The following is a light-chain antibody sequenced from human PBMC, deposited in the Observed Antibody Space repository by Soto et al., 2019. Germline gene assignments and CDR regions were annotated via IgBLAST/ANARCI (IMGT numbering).Light chain of an antibody. V-gene: IGKV3-11*01. J-gene: IGKJ1*01. CDR1: QTVGVR. Sequence: EIVLTQSPATLSASPGERATLSCRASQTVGVRLAWYQHKPGQAPRLLIYEESNRAAGVPGRFSGSGAGTDFTLTITRVEPEDLACYYCHQRQRGHRTFGQGTKVEIK. CDR3: HQRQRGHRT. CDR2: EES.